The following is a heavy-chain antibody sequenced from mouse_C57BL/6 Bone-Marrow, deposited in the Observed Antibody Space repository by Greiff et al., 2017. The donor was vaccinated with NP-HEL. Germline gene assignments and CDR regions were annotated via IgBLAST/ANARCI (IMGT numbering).Heavy chain of an antibody. CDR3: ARDYSGWYAAWFAY. V-gene: IGHV5-4*01. Sequence: EVKLMESGGGLVKPGGSLKLSCAASGFTFSSYAMSWVRQTPEKRLEWVANISDDGSYTYYPDNVKGRFTITRDNSKNNLYLQMRHLKSEDTAMYYCARDYSGWYAAWFAYWGQGTLVTVSA. D-gene: IGHD1-1*02. J-gene: IGHJ3*01. CDR1: GFTFSSYA. CDR2: ISDDGSYT.